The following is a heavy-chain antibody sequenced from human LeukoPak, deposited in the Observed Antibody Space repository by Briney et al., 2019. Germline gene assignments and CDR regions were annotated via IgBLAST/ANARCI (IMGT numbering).Heavy chain of an antibody. CDR2: ISYDGSNK. CDR1: GFTFSSYA. J-gene: IGHJ4*02. D-gene: IGHD5-24*01. Sequence: PGGSLRLSSAASGFTFSSYAMHWVRQAPGKGLEWVAVISYDGSNKYYADSVKGRFTISRDNSKDTLYLEMNSLRPEDTAVYYCARDRRWLQYSDYWGQGTLVTVSS. CDR3: ARDRRWLQYSDY. V-gene: IGHV3-30*04.